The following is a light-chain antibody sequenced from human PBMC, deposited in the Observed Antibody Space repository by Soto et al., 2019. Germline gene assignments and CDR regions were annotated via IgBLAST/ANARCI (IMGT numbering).Light chain of an antibody. CDR2: VAS. Sequence: DIQMTQSPYSLSASVGDRVTITCRASKSISSYLNWYQQKPGKAPKFLIYVASTLQSGVPSRFSGSGSGTDFTLTITSLQPEDFATYYCQLSYRSPYTFGQGTKLEIK. CDR1: KSISSY. CDR3: QLSYRSPYT. V-gene: IGKV1-39*01. J-gene: IGKJ2*01.